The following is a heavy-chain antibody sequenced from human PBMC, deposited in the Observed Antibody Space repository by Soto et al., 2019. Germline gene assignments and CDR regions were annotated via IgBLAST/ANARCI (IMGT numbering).Heavy chain of an antibody. Sequence: VASVKVSCKASGYTFTSYGISWVRQAPGQGLEWMGWISAYNGNTNYAQKLQGRVTMTTDTSTSTAYMELRSLRSDDTAVYYCARRATVRRDYYYYYGMDVWGQGTTVTVSS. V-gene: IGHV1-18*01. CDR1: GYTFTSYG. J-gene: IGHJ6*02. D-gene: IGHD4-17*01. CDR2: ISAYNGNT. CDR3: ARRATVRRDYYYYYGMDV.